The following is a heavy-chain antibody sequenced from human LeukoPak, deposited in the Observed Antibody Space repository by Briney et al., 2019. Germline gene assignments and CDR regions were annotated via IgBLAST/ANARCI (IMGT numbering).Heavy chain of an antibody. CDR2: ISSSSSYI. D-gene: IGHD3-22*01. CDR1: GFTFSSYS. J-gene: IGHJ4*02. CDR3: ARGPVYYDSSGYYPNY. Sequence: PGGSLRLSCAASGFTFSSYSMNWVRQAPGKGLEWVSSISSSSSYIYYADSVKGRFTISKDNAKNSLYLQMNSLRAEDTAVYYCARGPVYYDSSGYYPNYWGQGTLVTVSS. V-gene: IGHV3-21*01.